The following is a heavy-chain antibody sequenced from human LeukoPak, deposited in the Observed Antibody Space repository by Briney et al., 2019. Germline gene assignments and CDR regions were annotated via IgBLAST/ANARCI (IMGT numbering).Heavy chain of an antibody. CDR3: AKGGRGSYYSDS. CDR1: GFMFSNYV. V-gene: IGHV3-23*01. Sequence: GGSLRLSCAAAGFMFSNYVMYWVRQAPGKGLEWVSVISASGGTTDYADSVKGRFTISRDNSKNTLYLQMNSLRAEDTAVYYCAKGGRGSYYSDSWGQGTLVT. CDR2: ISASGGTT. J-gene: IGHJ4*02. D-gene: IGHD3-10*01.